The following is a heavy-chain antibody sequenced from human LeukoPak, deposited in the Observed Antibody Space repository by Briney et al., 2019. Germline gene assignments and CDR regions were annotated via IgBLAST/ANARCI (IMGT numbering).Heavy chain of an antibody. CDR2: ISDTGRLS. Sequence: GGSLRLSCAASGFTFSSSAMSWVRQAPGKGLEWVAAISDTGRLSYCADSVNGRFTVSRDNSKNTLSLQMNSLRAADTAVYYCAKEVSGWYYYYGMDVWGQGTTVTVSS. J-gene: IGHJ6*02. V-gene: IGHV3-23*01. CDR3: AKEVSGWYYYYGMDV. D-gene: IGHD6-19*01. CDR1: GFTFSSSA.